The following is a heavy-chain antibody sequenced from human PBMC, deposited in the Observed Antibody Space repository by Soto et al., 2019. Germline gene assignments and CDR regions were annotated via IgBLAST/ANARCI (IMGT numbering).Heavy chain of an antibody. CDR1: GDTFTSHG. V-gene: IGHV1-18*01. D-gene: IGHD3-22*01. CDR3: ARDGKYYYDSSGYLGFDP. J-gene: IGHJ5*02. Sequence: ASVKVSCKASGDTFTSHGISWVRQAPGQGLEWMGWISAYNGNTNYAQKLQGRVTMTTDTSTSTAYMELRSLRSDDTAVYYCARDGKYYYDSSGYLGFDPWGQGTLVTVSS. CDR2: ISAYNGNT.